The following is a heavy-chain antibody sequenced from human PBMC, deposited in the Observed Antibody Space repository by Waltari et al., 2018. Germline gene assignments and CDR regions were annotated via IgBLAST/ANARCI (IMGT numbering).Heavy chain of an antibody. Sequence: QVQLVESGGGVVQPGRSLRLSCAASGFTFSAHGMHWVRQAPGKGLEWVAVMWYDGRKTYEADSVKGRFTISRDNSKNTLYLQMSSLRVEDTAIYYCAKDRGSSPLNDYYYGMEDWGQGTTVTVSS. V-gene: IGHV3-33*06. CDR3: AKDRGSSPLNDYYYGMED. D-gene: IGHD6-6*01. CDR1: GFTFSAHG. CDR2: MWYDGRKT. J-gene: IGHJ6*02.